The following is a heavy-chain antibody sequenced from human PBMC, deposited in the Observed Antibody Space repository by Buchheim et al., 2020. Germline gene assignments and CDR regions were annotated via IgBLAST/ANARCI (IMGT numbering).Heavy chain of an antibody. CDR2: ISGRGDNI. J-gene: IGHJ3*02. Sequence: EVQLLESGGDLVQPGGSLRLSCAASGFTFSDYAMSWVRQAPGKGLEWVSSISGRGDNIYYADSMKGRFTISRDNSKNLLYLQMNSLRAEDTAVYYCAKDQSTARNAFDIWGQGT. CDR1: GFTFSDYA. CDR3: AKDQSTARNAFDI. D-gene: IGHD5/OR15-5a*01. V-gene: IGHV3-23*01.